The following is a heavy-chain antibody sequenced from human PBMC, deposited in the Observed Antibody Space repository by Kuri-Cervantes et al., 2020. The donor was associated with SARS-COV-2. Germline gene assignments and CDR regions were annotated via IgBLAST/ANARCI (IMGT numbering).Heavy chain of an antibody. D-gene: IGHD3-3*02. CDR1: GGSFSGYQ. CDR2: INHSGST. CDR3: ARASTSIYGVLIALFSSNAFDV. J-gene: IGHJ3*01. V-gene: IGHV4-34*01. Sequence: SQTLSLTCAVYGGSFSGYQWSWIRQPPGKGLEWIGEINHSGSTNYNPSLKSRVTISVDTSKNQFSLKLSSVTAADTAVYYCARASTSIYGVLIALFSSNAFDVWGQGTMVTVSS.